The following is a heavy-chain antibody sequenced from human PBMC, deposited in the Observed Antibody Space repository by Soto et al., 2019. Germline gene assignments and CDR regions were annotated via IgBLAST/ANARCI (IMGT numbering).Heavy chain of an antibody. CDR2: INHSGST. CDR1: GGSFSGYY. Sequence: QVQLQQWGAGLLKPSATLSLTCAVYGGSFSGYYWSWIRQPPGKGLEWIGEINHSGSTNYNPSRKSRVTTSVDTSKNQFSLKLSSVTAAETAVYYCATLNSYGDYPTDYWGQGTLVTVSS. D-gene: IGHD4-17*01. J-gene: IGHJ4*02. V-gene: IGHV4-34*01. CDR3: ATLNSYGDYPTDY.